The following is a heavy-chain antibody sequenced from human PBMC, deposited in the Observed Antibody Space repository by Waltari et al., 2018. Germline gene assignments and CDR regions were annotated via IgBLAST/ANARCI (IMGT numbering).Heavy chain of an antibody. D-gene: IGHD3-3*01. CDR2: ISWNSCRR. Sequence: EIQLVQSGGGSVQPGKSLTLSCAASGFTFDDSAMQWVRQVPWGCMEWVLSISWNSCRRKYADSVKGRFTIFRDNAKTSVYMQMNSLKIEDTAVYNCAKELRSLERGFDLWGQGTPVIVSS. CDR1: GFTFDDSA. CDR3: AKELRSLERGFDL. J-gene: IGHJ4*02. V-gene: IGHV3-9*01.